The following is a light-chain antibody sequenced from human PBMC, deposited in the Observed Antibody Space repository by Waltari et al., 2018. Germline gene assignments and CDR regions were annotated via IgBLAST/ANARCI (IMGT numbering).Light chain of an antibody. Sequence: DIVLTQSPATLSLSPGARATLSCRASQSVGTYLAWYQQKSGQTPRLLIYDASNRATGIPARFSGSGSGTDFTLTISSLDPEDFAIYYCQQRGSWPLTFGGGTKLEI. CDR2: DAS. CDR1: QSVGTY. CDR3: QQRGSWPLT. V-gene: IGKV3-11*01. J-gene: IGKJ4*01.